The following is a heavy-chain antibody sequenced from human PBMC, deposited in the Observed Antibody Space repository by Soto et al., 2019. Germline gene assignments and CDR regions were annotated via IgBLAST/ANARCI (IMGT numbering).Heavy chain of an antibody. CDR1: GFTFSSYG. D-gene: IGHD5-18*01. V-gene: IGHV3-30*18. Sequence: GGSLRLSCAASGFTFSSYGMHWVRQAPGKGLEWVAVISYDGSNKYYADSAKGRFTISRDNSKNTLYLQMNSLRAEDTAVYYCAKQRGYSYGTAPDDWGQGTLVTVSS. CDR3: AKQRGYSYGTAPDD. J-gene: IGHJ4*02. CDR2: ISYDGSNK.